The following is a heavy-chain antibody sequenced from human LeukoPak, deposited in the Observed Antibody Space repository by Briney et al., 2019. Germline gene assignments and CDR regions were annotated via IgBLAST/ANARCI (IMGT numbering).Heavy chain of an antibody. J-gene: IGHJ4*02. Sequence: PGGSLRLSCAASGFTFSSYSMNWVRQAPGKGLEWVSYISSSSSTIYYADSVKGRFTISRDNAKNSLYLQMNSLRAEDTAVYYCASPKGYGSFDYWGQGTLVTVSS. CDR1: GFTFSSYS. CDR2: ISSSSSTI. CDR3: ASPKGYGSFDY. V-gene: IGHV3-48*01. D-gene: IGHD4-17*01.